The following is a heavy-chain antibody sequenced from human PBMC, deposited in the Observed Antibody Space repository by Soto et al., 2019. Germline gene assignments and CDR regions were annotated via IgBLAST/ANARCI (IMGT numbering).Heavy chain of an antibody. V-gene: IGHV2-5*01. J-gene: IGHJ4*02. Sequence: QITLNESGPTVVRPTETLTLTCRFSGFSLTTSGVGVDWIRQSPGKAPEWLALIYWYDDKRYSASLKSRLTIPKDTSKNQVVLTVSDLDPTDTATYYCAHRVLRTVFGLVTTTAIYFDFWGQGTPVAVSS. D-gene: IGHD3-3*01. CDR1: GFSLTTSGVG. CDR3: AHRVLRTVFGLVTTTAIYFDF. CDR2: IYWYDDK.